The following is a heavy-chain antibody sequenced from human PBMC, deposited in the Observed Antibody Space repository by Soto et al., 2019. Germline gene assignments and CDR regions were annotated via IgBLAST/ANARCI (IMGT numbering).Heavy chain of an antibody. CDR2: INPGGVSK. J-gene: IGHJ6*02. V-gene: IGHV1-46*01. CDR3: AREDRDRETGLVPAAIDGMDV. D-gene: IGHD2-2*01. CDR1: GYTFTSYY. Sequence: ASVKVSCKASGYTFTSYYMHWVRQAPGQGLEWMGIINPGGVSKSYAQKFQGRVTITADESPSTAYMELSSLRSDDTAVYYCAREDRDRETGLVPAAIDGMDVWGQGTTVTVSS.